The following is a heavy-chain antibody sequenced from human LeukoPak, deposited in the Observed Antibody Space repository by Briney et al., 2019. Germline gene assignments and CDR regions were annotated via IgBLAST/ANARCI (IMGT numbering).Heavy chain of an antibody. J-gene: IGHJ4*02. CDR2: ISYDGSNK. CDR3: AKADTRIAAAGPGFDY. D-gene: IGHD6-25*01. CDR1: GLTFSSYG. Sequence: PGRPLGLSCAAPGLTFSSYGMHWVRQAPGKGLEWVAVISYDGSNKYYADSVKGRFTISRDNSKNTLYLQMNSLRAEDTAVYYCAKADTRIAAAGPGFDYWGQGTLVTVSS. V-gene: IGHV3-30*18.